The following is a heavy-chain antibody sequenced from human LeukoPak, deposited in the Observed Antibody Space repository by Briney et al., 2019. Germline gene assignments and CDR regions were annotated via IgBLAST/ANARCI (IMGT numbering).Heavy chain of an antibody. CDR1: GFTVTSNY. D-gene: IGHD3-16*01. CDR2: IYSDAST. J-gene: IGHJ6*02. Sequence: PGGSLRLSCAASGFTVTSNYMSWVRQAPGKGLEWVSVIYSDASTYYADPVKGRFTISRHNSKNTLYLRMNSLRTEDTAVYYCARPNYVWRTYRGGIDVWGQGTTVTVSS. V-gene: IGHV3-53*04. CDR3: ARPNYVWRTYRGGIDV.